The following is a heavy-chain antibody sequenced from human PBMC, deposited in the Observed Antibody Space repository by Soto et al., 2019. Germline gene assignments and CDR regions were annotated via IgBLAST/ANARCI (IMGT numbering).Heavy chain of an antibody. CDR2: FDFNSGRT. D-gene: IGHD3-16*01. V-gene: IGHV3-9*02. CDR1: AFTSRNYA. CDR3: TKDLVPGGADV. Sequence: GGSLRLSCVVSAFTSRNYAIHWIRQAPGKGLEWVSGFDFNSGRTGYADSVKGRFTNSRDNAKNSLSLEMKSLRVEDTALYYCTKDLVPGGADVWGQGTTVTVS. J-gene: IGHJ6*02.